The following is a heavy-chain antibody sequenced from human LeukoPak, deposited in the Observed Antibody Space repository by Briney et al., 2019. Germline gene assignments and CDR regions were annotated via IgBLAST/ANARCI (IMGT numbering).Heavy chain of an antibody. J-gene: IGHJ5*01. CDR1: GFTFSNYD. V-gene: IGHV3-21*01. D-gene: IGHD6-13*01. Sequence: GGSLRLSCAASGFTFSNYDMNWVRQAPGKGLEWVSFISSTSSYIYYADSVKGRFTISRDNAKNSLYLQMNGLRAEDTAVYYCARDLVLWRIAVGGTSNWFDPRGQGTLVTVSS. CDR2: ISSTSSYI. CDR3: ARDLVLWRIAVGGTSNWFDP.